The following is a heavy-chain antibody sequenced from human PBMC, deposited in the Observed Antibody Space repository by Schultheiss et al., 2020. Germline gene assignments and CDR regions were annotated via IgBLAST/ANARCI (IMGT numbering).Heavy chain of an antibody. J-gene: IGHJ4*02. CDR2: IYHSGST. CDR3: AASKLTYYYGSGSYPEDY. CDR1: GYSISSGYY. D-gene: IGHD3-10*01. V-gene: IGHV4-38-2*01. Sequence: SETLSLTCAVSGYSISSGYYWGWIRQPPGKGLEWIGSIYHSGSTYYNPSLKSRVTISVDTSKNQFSLKLSSVTAADTAVYYCAASKLTYYYGSGSYPEDYWGQGTLVTVSS.